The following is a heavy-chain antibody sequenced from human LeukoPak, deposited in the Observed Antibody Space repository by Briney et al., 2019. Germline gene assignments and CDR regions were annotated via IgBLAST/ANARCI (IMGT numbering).Heavy chain of an antibody. V-gene: IGHV1-18*01. J-gene: IGHJ5*02. CDR3: ARRGYDFWSGYYDNWFDP. CDR2: ISAYNGNT. D-gene: IGHD3-3*01. CDR1: GYTFTGYG. Sequence: GASVKVSCKASGYTFTGYGISWVRQAPGQGLEWMGWISAYNGNTNYAQKLQGRVTMTTDTSTSTAYMELRSLRSDDTAVYYCARRGYDFWSGYYDNWFDPWGQGTLVTVSS.